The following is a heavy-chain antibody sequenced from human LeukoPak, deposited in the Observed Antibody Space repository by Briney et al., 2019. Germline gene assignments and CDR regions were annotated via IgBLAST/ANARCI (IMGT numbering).Heavy chain of an antibody. CDR2: IYSSGST. V-gene: IGHV4-59*08. J-gene: IGHJ4*02. CDR1: AFTFSSSA. CDR3: ARHETSLRGVWVY. D-gene: IGHD1-26*01. Sequence: GSLRLSCAASAFTFSSSAMSWVRQPPGKGLEWIGYIYSSGSTNYNPSLKSRVTISIDTSKNQFSLKLTSVTAADTAVYYCARHETSLRGVWVYWGQGSPVTVSS.